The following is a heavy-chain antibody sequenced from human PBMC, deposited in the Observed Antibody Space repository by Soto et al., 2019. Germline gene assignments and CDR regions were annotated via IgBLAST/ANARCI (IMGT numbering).Heavy chain of an antibody. CDR1: GGSISNSNYY. J-gene: IGHJ4*02. Sequence: SETLSLTCNGSGGSISNSNYYWGWVRQPPGKGLEWIGSIYYTGNTYYNPSLKRRVTISVDTSKNQFSLKLDSVTAADTAVYFCERHSIWLLLSDYWGQGYLVTVSS. D-gene: IGHD3-22*01. V-gene: IGHV4-39*01. CDR3: ERHSIWLLLSDY. CDR2: IYYTGNT.